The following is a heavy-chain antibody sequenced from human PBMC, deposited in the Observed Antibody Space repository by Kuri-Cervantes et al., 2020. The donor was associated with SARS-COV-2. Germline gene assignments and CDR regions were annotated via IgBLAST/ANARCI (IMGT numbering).Heavy chain of an antibody. V-gene: IGHV4-61*01. D-gene: IGHD2-2*01. CDR2: IYYSGST. CDR1: GYSISSGYY. CDR3: ARYGDIVVVPAASYWYFDL. Sequence: SETLSLTCTVSGYSISSGYYWGWIRQPPGKGLEWIGYIYYSGSTNYNPSLKSRVTISVDTSKNQFSLKLSSVTAADTAVYYCARYGDIVVVPAASYWYFDLWGRGTLVTVSS. J-gene: IGHJ2*01.